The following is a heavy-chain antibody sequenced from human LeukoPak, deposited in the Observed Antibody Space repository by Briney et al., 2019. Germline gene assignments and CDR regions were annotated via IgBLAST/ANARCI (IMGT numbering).Heavy chain of an antibody. J-gene: IGHJ4*02. Sequence: GGSLRLSCAASGFTFSSYAMSWVRQAPGKGLEWLSIICGDGGCTYYTDPVKGRFTISRDNSKNTLYLQMNSLRAEDTAIYYCAKATRDSSGYSHYFDYWGRGTLVSVSS. CDR2: ICGDGGCT. CDR1: GFTFSSYA. CDR3: AKATRDSSGYSHYFDY. D-gene: IGHD3-22*01. V-gene: IGHV3-23*01.